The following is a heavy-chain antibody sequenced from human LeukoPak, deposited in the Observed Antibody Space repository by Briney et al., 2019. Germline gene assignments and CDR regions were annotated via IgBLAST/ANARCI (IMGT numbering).Heavy chain of an antibody. V-gene: IGHV1-18*01. CDR2: ISAYNGNT. CDR3: ARDRVGATFDY. J-gene: IGHJ4*02. D-gene: IGHD1-26*01. CDR1: GYTFTSYG. Sequence: ASVKVSCKASGYTFTSYGISWVRQAPGQGLEWMGWISAYNGNTNYAQKLQGRVTMTTDTSTSTAYMELSSLRSEDTAVYYCARDRVGATFDYWGQGTLVTVSP.